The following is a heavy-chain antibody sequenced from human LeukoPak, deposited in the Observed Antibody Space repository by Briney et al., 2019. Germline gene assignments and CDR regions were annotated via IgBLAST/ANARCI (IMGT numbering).Heavy chain of an antibody. D-gene: IGHD3-22*01. V-gene: IGHV1-69*13. J-gene: IGHJ4*02. CDR2: IIPIFGTA. Sequence: EASVKVSCKASGGTFSSYAISWVRQAPGQGLEWMGGIIPIFGTANYAQKFQGRVTITADESTSTAYMELSSLRAEDTAVYYCARGVMNYDSSGYYDDRGSDYWGQGTLVTVSS. CDR3: ARGVMNYDSSGYYDDRGSDY. CDR1: GGTFSSYA.